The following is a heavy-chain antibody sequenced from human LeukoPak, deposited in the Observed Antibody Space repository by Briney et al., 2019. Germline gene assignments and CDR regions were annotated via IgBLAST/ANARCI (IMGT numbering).Heavy chain of an antibody. J-gene: IGHJ4*02. CDR3: AKGSPGGGIDY. CDR2: IGTAGDT. V-gene: IGHV3-13*01. CDR1: GFTVSSNY. Sequence: GGSLRLSCAASGFTVSSNYMSWVRQAPGKGLEWVSAIGTAGDTYYPGSVKGRFTISRENAKNSLYLQMNSLRAGDTAVYYCAKGSPGGGIDYWGQGTLVTVSS. D-gene: IGHD3-10*01.